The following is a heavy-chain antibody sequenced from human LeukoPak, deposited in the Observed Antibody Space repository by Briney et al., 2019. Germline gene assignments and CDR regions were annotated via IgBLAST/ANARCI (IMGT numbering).Heavy chain of an antibody. CDR3: ARGLRAPYDFWSGYYKTYYYGMDV. CDR2: MNPNSGNT. J-gene: IGHJ6*02. Sequence: ASVKVSCKASGYTFIYYYFNWVRQATGQGLEWMGWMNPNSGNTGYAQKFQGRVTMTRNTSISTAYMELSSLRSEDTAVYYCARGLRAPYDFWSGYYKTYYYGMDVWGQGTTVTVSS. CDR1: GYTFIYYY. D-gene: IGHD3-3*01. V-gene: IGHV1-8*02.